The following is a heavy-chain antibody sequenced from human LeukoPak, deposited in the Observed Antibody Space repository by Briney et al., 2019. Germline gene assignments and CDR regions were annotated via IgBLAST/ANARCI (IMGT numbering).Heavy chain of an antibody. CDR1: GFTFSSYA. J-gene: IGHJ4*02. CDR3: AKASGPYYYGSGNFDY. V-gene: IGHV3-23*01. Sequence: GGSLRLSCAASGFTFSSYAMSWVRQAPGKGLEWVSAISGSGGSTYYADSVKGRFTVSRDNSKNTLYLQMNSLSAEDTALYYCAKASGPYYYGSGNFDYWGQGTLVTVSS. CDR2: ISGSGGST. D-gene: IGHD3-10*01.